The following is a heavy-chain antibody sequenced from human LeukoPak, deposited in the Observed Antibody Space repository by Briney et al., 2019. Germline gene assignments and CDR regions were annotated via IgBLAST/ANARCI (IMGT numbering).Heavy chain of an antibody. D-gene: IGHD2-15*01. CDR1: GFIFSSHG. CDR2: ISPSGDIT. Sequence: GGTLRLSCAASGFIFSSHGMNWVRQAPGKGLEWVSGISPSGDITYYADSVKGRFTISRDNSKNTVYLQMDSLRAEDTAVYYCARDGNYYYYMDVWGKGTTVTVSS. CDR3: ARDGNYYYYMDV. V-gene: IGHV3-23*01. J-gene: IGHJ6*03.